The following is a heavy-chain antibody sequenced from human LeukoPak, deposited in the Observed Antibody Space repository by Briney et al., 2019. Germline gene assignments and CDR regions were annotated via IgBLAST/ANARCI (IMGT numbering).Heavy chain of an antibody. J-gene: IGHJ4*02. CDR2: ISSSSSYI. CDR3: ARAGYDYGDPGEVLLDY. Sequence: PGGSLRFSCAASGFTFSSYSMNWVRQAPGKGLEWVSSISSSSSYIYYADSVKGRFTISRDNAKNSLYLQMNSLRAEDTAVYYCARAGYDYGDPGEVLLDYWGQGTLVTVSS. V-gene: IGHV3-21*01. CDR1: GFTFSSYS. D-gene: IGHD4-17*01.